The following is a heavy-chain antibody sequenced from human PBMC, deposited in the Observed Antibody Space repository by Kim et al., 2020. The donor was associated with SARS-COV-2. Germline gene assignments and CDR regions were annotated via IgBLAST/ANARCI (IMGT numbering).Heavy chain of an antibody. J-gene: IGHJ3*02. CDR2: IYYSGST. V-gene: IGHV4-59*01. Sequence: SETLSLTCTVSGGSISSYYWSWIRQPPGKGLEWIGYIYYSGSTNYNPSLKSRVTISVDTSKNQFSLKLSSVTAADTAVYYCARDLGYSSSWYVQGAFDIWGQGTMVTVSS. CDR1: GGSISSYY. D-gene: IGHD6-13*01. CDR3: ARDLGYSSSWYVQGAFDI.